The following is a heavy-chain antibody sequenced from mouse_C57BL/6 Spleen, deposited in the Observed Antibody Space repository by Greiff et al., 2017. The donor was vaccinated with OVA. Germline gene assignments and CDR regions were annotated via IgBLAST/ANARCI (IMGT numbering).Heavy chain of an antibody. CDR2: ISSGSSTI. CDR1: GFTFSDYG. J-gene: IGHJ4*01. D-gene: IGHD1-1*01. CDR3: ARREDYYGSSYGSYAMDY. Sequence: EVQLQQSGGGLVKPGGSLKLSCAASGFTFSDYGMHWVRQAPEKGLEWVAYISSGSSTIYYADTVKGRFTISRDNAKNNLFLQMTSLRSEDTAMYYCARREDYYGSSYGSYAMDYWGQGTSVTVSS. V-gene: IGHV5-17*01.